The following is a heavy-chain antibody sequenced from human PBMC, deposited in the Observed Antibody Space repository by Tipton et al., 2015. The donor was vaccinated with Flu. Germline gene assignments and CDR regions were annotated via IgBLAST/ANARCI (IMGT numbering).Heavy chain of an antibody. J-gene: IGHJ4*02. D-gene: IGHD3-22*01. CDR1: GGSLNSGDYH. V-gene: IGHV4-31*03. CDR3: ARQKGGISSGYYYYFDY. CDR2: IYHSGST. Sequence: TLSLTCSVSGGSLNSGDYHWSWIRQHPGKGLEWIGFIYHSGSTYYIPSLKSRVTISVDTSKNHFSLKLRSVTAADTAVYYCARQKGGISSGYYYYFDYWGQGTLVTVSS.